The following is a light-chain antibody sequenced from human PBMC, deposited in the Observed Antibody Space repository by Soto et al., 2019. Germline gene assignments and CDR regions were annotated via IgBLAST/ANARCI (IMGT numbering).Light chain of an antibody. V-gene: IGKV1-16*02. CDR3: QQYHSYPLT. J-gene: IGKJ4*01. Sequence: DIQMTQSPSSLSASVGDTVTITCRASQGISNHLAWFQHKPGKAPKALIHAAASLQSGVSSKFSGSGFGTDFTLTITSLQPEDSETYYGQQYHSYPLTFAGGTKVEIK. CDR1: QGISNH. CDR2: AAA.